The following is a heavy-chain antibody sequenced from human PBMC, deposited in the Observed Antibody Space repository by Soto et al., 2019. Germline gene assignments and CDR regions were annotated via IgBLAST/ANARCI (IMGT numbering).Heavy chain of an antibody. D-gene: IGHD3-10*01. CDR1: ECRFIKFW. V-gene: IGHV5-51*01. Sequence: YKGSECRFIKFWVGWVRKVPGKGLEWMGIIDPGDSDTRYSPSFQGQVTISVDKSISTAYLQWSSLKASDTAMYYCAARVGSSPLYYYGVDVWGQGTTVTVSS. CDR3: AARVGSSPLYYYGVDV. CDR2: IDPGDSDT. J-gene: IGHJ6*02.